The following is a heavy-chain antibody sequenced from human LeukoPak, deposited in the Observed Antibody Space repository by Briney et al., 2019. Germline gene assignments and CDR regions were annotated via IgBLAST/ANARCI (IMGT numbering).Heavy chain of an antibody. CDR3: PNVLPYSYGMAV. Sequence: GGSLRLSCAASGFTFSSYSMNWVRQAPGKGLEWVSSISSSSSYIYYADSVKGRFTISRDNAKNSLFLQINSLRAENPPVYYCPNVLPYSYGMAVWGQGTTVTVSS. D-gene: IGHD6-6*01. CDR2: ISSSSSYI. V-gene: IGHV3-21*01. CDR1: GFTFSSYS. J-gene: IGHJ6*02.